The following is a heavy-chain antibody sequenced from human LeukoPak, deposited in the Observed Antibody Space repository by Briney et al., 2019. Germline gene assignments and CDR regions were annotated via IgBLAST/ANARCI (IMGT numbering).Heavy chain of an antibody. D-gene: IGHD6-19*01. CDR1: GGTFSSYA. J-gene: IGHJ6*03. CDR3: ARGRSGWYPPSYYYYYYMDV. V-gene: IGHV1-69*13. Sequence: SVKVSCKASGGTFSSYAISWVRQAPGQGLEWMGGIIPIFGTANYAQKFQGRVTITADESTSTAYMELSSLRSEDTAVYYCARGRSGWYPPSYYYYYYMDVWGKGTTVTISS. CDR2: IIPIFGTA.